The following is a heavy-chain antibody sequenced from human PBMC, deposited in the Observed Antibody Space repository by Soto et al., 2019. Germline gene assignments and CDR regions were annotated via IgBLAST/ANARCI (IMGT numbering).Heavy chain of an antibody. V-gene: IGHV4-30-4*01. CDR1: GGSISSGDYY. D-gene: IGHD6-13*01. CDR3: ARGMGQQQLVQQTNWFDP. J-gene: IGHJ5*02. Sequence: PSETLSLTCTVSGGSISSGDYYWSWIRQPPGKGLEWIGYIYYSGSTYYNPSLKSRVTISVDTSKNQFSLKLSSVTAADTAVYYCARGMGQQQLVQQTNWFDPWGQGTLVTVSS. CDR2: IYYSGST.